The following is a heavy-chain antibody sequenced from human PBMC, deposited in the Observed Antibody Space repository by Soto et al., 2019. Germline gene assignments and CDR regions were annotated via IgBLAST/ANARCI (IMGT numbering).Heavy chain of an antibody. CDR3: ATSTIFGVVTPKPYYYYGMDV. J-gene: IGHJ6*02. Sequence: PGESLKISCKGSGYSFTSYWIGWVRQMPGKGLEWMGIIYPGDSDTRYSPSFQGQVTISADKSISTAYLQWSSLKASDTAMYYCATSTIFGVVTPKPYYYYGMDVWGQGTTVTVSS. CDR2: IYPGDSDT. CDR1: GYSFTSYW. D-gene: IGHD3-3*01. V-gene: IGHV5-51*01.